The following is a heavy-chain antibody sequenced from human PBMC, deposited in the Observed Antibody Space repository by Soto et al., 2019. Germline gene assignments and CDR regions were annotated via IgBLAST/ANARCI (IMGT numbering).Heavy chain of an antibody. V-gene: IGHV4-61*01. D-gene: IGHD3-22*01. CDR3: AREFYYDSSGTGFDS. J-gene: IGHJ4*02. Sequence: SETLSLTCTVSGGYICSSSYYWGCIRQPPGKGLEWIGDFYSSGSPHHNPSLKNRVSISEDTSKNEFSLKLSSVTAADTAIYYCAREFYYDSSGTGFDSWGQGTLVTVSS. CDR2: FYSSGSP. CDR1: GGYICSSSYY.